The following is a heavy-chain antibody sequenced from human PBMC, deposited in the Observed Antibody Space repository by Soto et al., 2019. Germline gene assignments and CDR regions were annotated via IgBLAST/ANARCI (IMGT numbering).Heavy chain of an antibody. D-gene: IGHD2-15*01. CDR3: ARARDRGGSCYACYYYGMDV. CDR2: IIPIFGTA. CDR1: GGTFSSYA. V-gene: IGHV1-69*12. Sequence: QVQLVQSGAEVKKPGSSVKVSCKASGGTFSSYAISWVRQAPGQGLEWMGGIIPIFGTANYAQKFQGRVTITADECTSTAYMELSSLRSEDTAVYYCARARDRGGSCYACYYYGMDVWGQGTTVTVSS. J-gene: IGHJ6*02.